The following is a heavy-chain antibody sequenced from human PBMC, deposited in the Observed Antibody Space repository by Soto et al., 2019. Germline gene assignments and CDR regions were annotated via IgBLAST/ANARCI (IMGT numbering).Heavy chain of an antibody. CDR2: IYYSGST. CDR3: ARGYDILTGPLDY. D-gene: IGHD3-9*01. CDR1: GGSITCSSFY. Sequence: SETLSLTCTVSGGSITCSSFYWGWIRQPPGKGLEWIGIIYYSGSTYYNPSLKSRVTISVDTSKSQFSLNLNSVTAADTAVYYCARGYDILTGPLDYWGPGTLVTVS. J-gene: IGHJ4*02. V-gene: IGHV4-39*01.